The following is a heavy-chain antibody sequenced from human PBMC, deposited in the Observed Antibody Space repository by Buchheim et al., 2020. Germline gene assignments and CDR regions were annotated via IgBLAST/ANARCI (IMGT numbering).Heavy chain of an antibody. Sequence: EVQLLESGGGLVQPGGSLRLSCAASGFIFSNYAMSWVRQAPGKGLEWVSTITGSGGTTYYADSVKGRFTISRDNSKNTLSLQMNSLRADDTAVYYCVKDFPGQQLVWYFFDYWGQGAL. CDR2: ITGSGGTT. D-gene: IGHD6-13*01. CDR1: GFIFSNYA. V-gene: IGHV3-23*01. CDR3: VKDFPGQQLVWYFFDY. J-gene: IGHJ4*02.